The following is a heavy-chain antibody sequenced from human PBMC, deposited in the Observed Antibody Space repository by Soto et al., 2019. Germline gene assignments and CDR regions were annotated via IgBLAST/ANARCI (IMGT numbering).Heavy chain of an antibody. CDR3: ARLSGYSSSWEPYYFDY. D-gene: IGHD6-13*01. J-gene: IGHJ4*02. CDR2: IYYSGST. Sequence: SETLSLTCAVSGGSISSSNWWSWVRQPPGKGLEWIGSIYYSGSTYYNPSLKSRVTISVDTSKNQFSLKLSSVTAADTAVYYCARLSGYSSSWEPYYFDYWGQGTLVTVSS. V-gene: IGHV4-39*01. CDR1: GGSISSSNW.